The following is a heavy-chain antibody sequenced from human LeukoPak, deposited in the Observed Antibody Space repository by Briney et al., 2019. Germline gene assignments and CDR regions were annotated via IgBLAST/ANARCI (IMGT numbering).Heavy chain of an antibody. V-gene: IGHV3-7*01. CDR1: GFTFSGHW. Sequence: GGSLRLSCAASGFTFSGHWVSWVRQAPGKGREWVANINQGGSDKYYVDSVKGRFTISRDNANNLLYLQMNSLRGEDTAVYYCTRDRSRAEDDWGQGTLVTVSS. J-gene: IGHJ4*02. D-gene: IGHD1-14*01. CDR3: TRDRSRAEDD. CDR2: INQGGSDK.